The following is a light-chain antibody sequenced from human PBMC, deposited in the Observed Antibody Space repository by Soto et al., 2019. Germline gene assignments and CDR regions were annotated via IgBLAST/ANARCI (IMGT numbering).Light chain of an antibody. J-gene: IGKJ4*01. V-gene: IGKV1-27*01. CDR3: QSYDSGPLT. CDR1: QDIGKS. Sequence: DIQMTQSPSSLSASEGDRVSLACRANQDIGKSLAWYQHKPGKAPKLLIFTVSILESGVPSRFSGSGSGTDFSLTISSLQPEDVATYYCQSYDSGPLTFGGGTKVEI. CDR2: TVS.